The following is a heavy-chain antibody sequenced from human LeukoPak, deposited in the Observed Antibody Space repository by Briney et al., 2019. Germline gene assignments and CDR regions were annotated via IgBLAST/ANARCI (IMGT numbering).Heavy chain of an antibody. J-gene: IGHJ6*02. CDR3: ARDFSWYCSSTSCFDYYYYGMDV. D-gene: IGHD2-2*01. CDR1: GGTFSSYA. V-gene: IGHV1-18*01. CDR2: ISAYNGNT. Sequence: GASVKVSCTASGGTFSSYAISWVRQAPGQGLEWMGWISAYNGNTNYAQKLQGRVTMTTDTSTSTAYMELRSLRSDDTAVYYCARDFSWYCSSTSCFDYYYYGMDVWGQGTTVTVSS.